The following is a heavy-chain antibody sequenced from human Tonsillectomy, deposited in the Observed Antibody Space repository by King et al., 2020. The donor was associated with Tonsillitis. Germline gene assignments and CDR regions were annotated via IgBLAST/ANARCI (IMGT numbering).Heavy chain of an antibody. D-gene: IGHD1-26*01. J-gene: IGHJ4*02. CDR2: IYWNDDK. V-gene: IGHV2-5*01. CDR3: AHSFWWELPTGFDY. CDR1: GFSLSTSGVG. Sequence: ITLKESGPTLVKPTQTLTLTCTFSGFSLSTSGVGVGWIRQPPGKALEWLALIYWNDDKRYSPSLKSRPTITKNTSKNQVVLTMTNIDPVDTATYYCAHSFWWELPTGFDYWGQGTLVTVSS.